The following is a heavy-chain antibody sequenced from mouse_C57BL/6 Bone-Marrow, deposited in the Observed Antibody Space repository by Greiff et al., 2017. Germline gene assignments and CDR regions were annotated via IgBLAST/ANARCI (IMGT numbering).Heavy chain of an antibody. V-gene: IGHV1-5*01. CDR2: IYPGNSDT. J-gene: IGHJ1*03. Sequence: EVKVVESGTVLARPGASVKMSCKTSGYTFTSYWMHWVKQRPGQGLEWIGAIYPGNSDTSYNQKFKGKAKLTAVTSASTAYIELSSLTNEDSAVYYCTRRVAPLYWYFDVWGTGTTVTVSS. CDR1: GYTFTSYW. CDR3: TRRVAPLYWYFDV. D-gene: IGHD1-1*02.